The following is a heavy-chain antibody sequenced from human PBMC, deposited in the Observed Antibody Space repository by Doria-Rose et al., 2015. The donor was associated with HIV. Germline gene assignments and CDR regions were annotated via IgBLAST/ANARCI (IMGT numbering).Heavy chain of an antibody. CDR2: IYYSGSA. D-gene: IGHD5-12*01. CDR3: ARGGGYDPGLY. CDR1: GDSISSSGFY. J-gene: IGHJ4*02. Sequence: QESGPGLEMPSQTLSLNCTVSGDSISSSGFYWNWIRHLPGKGLEWIGYIYYSGSAYYNPSLKSRLTISVDTSKNQFSLALRSVAAADTAVYYCARGGGYDPGLYWGQGNLVTVSS. V-gene: IGHV4-31*03.